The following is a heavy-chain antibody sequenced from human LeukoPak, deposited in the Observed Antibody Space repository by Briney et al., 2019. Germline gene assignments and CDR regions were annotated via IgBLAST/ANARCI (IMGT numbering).Heavy chain of an antibody. CDR2: ISGSGGST. CDR1: GFTFSSYA. V-gene: IGHV3-23*01. CDR3: AKVTLNGYYSPYAFDI. D-gene: IGHD2-21*01. J-gene: IGHJ3*02. Sequence: PGGSLRLSCAASGFTFSSYAMSWVRQAPGKGLEWVSAISGSGGSTYYADSVKGRFTISRDNSKNTLYLQMNSLRAEDTAVYYCAKVTLNGYYSPYAFDIWGQGTMVTVSS.